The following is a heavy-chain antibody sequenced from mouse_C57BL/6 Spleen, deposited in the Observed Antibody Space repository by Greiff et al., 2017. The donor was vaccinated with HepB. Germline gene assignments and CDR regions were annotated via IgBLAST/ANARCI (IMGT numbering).Heavy chain of an antibody. V-gene: IGHV5-4*01. Sequence: EVQVVESGGGLVKPGGSLKLSCAASGFTFSSYAMSWVRQTPEKRLEWVATISDGGSYTYYPDNVKGRFTISRDNAKNNLYLQMSHLKSEDTAMYYCARDPYDRGYFDVWGTGTTVTVSS. CDR2: ISDGGSYT. CDR1: GFTFSSYA. CDR3: ARDPYDRGYFDV. J-gene: IGHJ1*03. D-gene: IGHD2-12*01.